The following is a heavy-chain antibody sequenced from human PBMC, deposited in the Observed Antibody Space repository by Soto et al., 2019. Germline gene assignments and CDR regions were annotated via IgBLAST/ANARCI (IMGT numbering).Heavy chain of an antibody. CDR1: GGSFSGYY. V-gene: IGHV4-34*01. CDR2: INHSGST. CDR3: ASSIVVVPAAMSWGYFDY. J-gene: IGHJ4*02. D-gene: IGHD2-2*01. Sequence: PSETLSLTCAVYGGSFSGYYWSWIRQPPGKGLEWIGEINHSGSTNYNPSLKSRVTISVDTSKNQFSLKLSSVTAADTAVYYCASSIVVVPAAMSWGYFDYWGQGNLVNVSS.